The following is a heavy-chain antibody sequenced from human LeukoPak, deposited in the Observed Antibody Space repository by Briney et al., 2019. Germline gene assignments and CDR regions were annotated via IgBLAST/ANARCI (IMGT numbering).Heavy chain of an antibody. J-gene: IGHJ3*01. CDR2: ISSSSSYI. CDR1: GFTVSSNY. D-gene: IGHD1-26*01. CDR3: TKDRGGSSQLGDAFDV. Sequence: GGSLRLSCAASGFTVSSNYMNWVRQAPGKGLEWVSSISSSSSYIYYADSVKGRFTISRDNAKKSLYLQMNSLRAEDTALYYCTKDRGGSSQLGDAFDVWGQGTMVSVSS. V-gene: IGHV3-21*04.